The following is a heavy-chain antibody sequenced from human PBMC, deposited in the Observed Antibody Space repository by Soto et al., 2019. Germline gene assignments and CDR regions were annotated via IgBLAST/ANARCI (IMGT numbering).Heavy chain of an antibody. CDR2: IKQDGSEQ. CDR3: AREAV. J-gene: IGHJ6*02. Sequence: EVQLVESGGGLVQPGGSLRLSCAASGFTFIGYWMSWVRQATGKGLEWVANIKQDGSEQFYVDSVKGRFTISRDNAKNSLYLQMNSLRAEDTAVYYCAREAVWGQGTTVTVSS. V-gene: IGHV3-7*05. CDR1: GFTFIGYW.